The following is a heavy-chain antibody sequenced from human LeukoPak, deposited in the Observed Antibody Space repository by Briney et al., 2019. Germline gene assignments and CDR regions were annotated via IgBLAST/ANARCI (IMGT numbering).Heavy chain of an antibody. CDR1: GFTFSSYA. D-gene: IGHD2-8*01. V-gene: IGHV3-30-3*01. J-gene: IGHJ6*02. Sequence: GGSLRLSCAASGFTFSSYAMHWVRQAPGKGLEWVAVISYDGSNKYYADSVKGRFTISRDNSKNTLYLQMSGLRAEDTAVYYCATHPPANYYFGMDAWGQGTTVTVSS. CDR2: ISYDGSNK. CDR3: ATHPPANYYFGMDA.